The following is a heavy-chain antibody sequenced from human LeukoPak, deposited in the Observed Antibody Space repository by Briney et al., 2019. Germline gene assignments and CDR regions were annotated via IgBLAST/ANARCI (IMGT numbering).Heavy chain of an antibody. Sequence: GGSLRLSCAASGFTFSSYGMHWVRQAPGKGLEWVAFIRYDGSNKYYADSVKGRFTISRDNSKNTLYLQMNSLRAEDTAVYYCAKGRKLMVYAPNWFDPWGQGTLVTVSS. D-gene: IGHD2-8*01. V-gene: IGHV3-30*02. CDR2: IRYDGSNK. CDR1: GFTFSSYG. CDR3: AKGRKLMVYAPNWFDP. J-gene: IGHJ5*02.